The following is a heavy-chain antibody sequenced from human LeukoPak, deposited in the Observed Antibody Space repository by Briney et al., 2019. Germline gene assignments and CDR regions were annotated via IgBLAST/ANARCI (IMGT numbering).Heavy chain of an antibody. J-gene: IGHJ4*02. CDR3: AKGSLEYYDYVWGSYAGFDY. CDR1: GFTFSSYA. Sequence: PGGSLRLSCAASGFTFSSYAMSWVRQAPGKELEWVSAISGSGGSTYYADSVKGRFTISRDNSKNTLYLQMNSLRAEDTAVYYCAKGSLEYYDYVWGSYAGFDYWGQGTLVTVSS. CDR2: ISGSGGST. V-gene: IGHV3-23*01. D-gene: IGHD3-16*01.